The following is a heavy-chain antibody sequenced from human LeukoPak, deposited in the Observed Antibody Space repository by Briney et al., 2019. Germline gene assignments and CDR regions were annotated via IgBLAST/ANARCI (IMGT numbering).Heavy chain of an antibody. CDR2: IYHSGST. V-gene: IGHV4-30-2*01. CDR3: ARGRWVAAAGY. CDR1: GGSISSGGYS. D-gene: IGHD6-13*01. J-gene: IGHJ4*02. Sequence: SQTLSLTCAVSGGSISSGGYSWSWIRQPPGKGLEWIGYIYHSGSTYYNPSLKSRVTISVDTSKNQFSLKLSSVTAADTAVYYCARGRWVAAAGYWGQGTLVTVSS.